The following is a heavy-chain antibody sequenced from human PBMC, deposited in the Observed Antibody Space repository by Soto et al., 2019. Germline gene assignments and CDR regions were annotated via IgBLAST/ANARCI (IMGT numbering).Heavy chain of an antibody. Sequence: LSLTCTVSGGSIKTYFWSWIRQPAGKGLEWIGRIYTSGTANYSPSLKGRVIMAVDTAKNQLSLKVTSVTAADTAVYYCARDLDRSSWFRIDSWGQGTLVTVSS. CDR1: GGSIKTYF. D-gene: IGHD6-13*01. CDR2: IYTSGTA. CDR3: ARDLDRSSWFRIDS. J-gene: IGHJ4*02. V-gene: IGHV4-4*07.